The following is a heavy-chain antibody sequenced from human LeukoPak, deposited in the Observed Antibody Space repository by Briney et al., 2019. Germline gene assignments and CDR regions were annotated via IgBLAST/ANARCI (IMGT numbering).Heavy chain of an antibody. Sequence: SETLSLTCTVSGGSISSYYWSWIRQPPGKGLEGSGYIYYSGSTNYNPSLMSRVTISVDTSKNQFSLKLSSVSAADTAVYYCARESGGVLFDYWGQGTLVTVSS. D-gene: IGHD2-8*02. J-gene: IGHJ4*02. CDR2: IYYSGST. CDR1: GGSISSYY. CDR3: ARESGGVLFDY. V-gene: IGHV4-59*01.